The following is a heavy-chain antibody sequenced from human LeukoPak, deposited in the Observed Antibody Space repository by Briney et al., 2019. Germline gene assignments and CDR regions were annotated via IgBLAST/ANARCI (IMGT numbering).Heavy chain of an antibody. J-gene: IGHJ4*02. V-gene: IGHV3-66*01. Sequence: GGSLRLSCAASGFTFSSYGMHWVRQAPGKGLEWVSIIYSGGSTYFADSVMGRFTISRDNSKNTLYLQMNSLRAEDTAVYYCAGITPYYFDYWGQGTLVTVSS. CDR1: GFTFSSYG. D-gene: IGHD3-16*01. CDR2: IYSGGST. CDR3: AGITPYYFDY.